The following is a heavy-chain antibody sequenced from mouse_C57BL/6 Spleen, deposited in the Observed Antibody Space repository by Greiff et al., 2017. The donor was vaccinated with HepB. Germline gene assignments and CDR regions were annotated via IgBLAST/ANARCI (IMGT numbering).Heavy chain of an antibody. CDR3: ARYGSSDGRYFDV. D-gene: IGHD1-1*01. Sequence: QVQLQQPGAELVKPGASVKMSCKASGYTFTSYWITWVKQRPGQGLEWIGDIYPGSGSTNYNEKFKSKSTLTVDTSSSTAYMQLSSLTSEDSAVYYCARYGSSDGRYFDVWGTGTTVTVSS. J-gene: IGHJ1*03. CDR1: GYTFTSYW. CDR2: IYPGSGST. V-gene: IGHV1-55*01.